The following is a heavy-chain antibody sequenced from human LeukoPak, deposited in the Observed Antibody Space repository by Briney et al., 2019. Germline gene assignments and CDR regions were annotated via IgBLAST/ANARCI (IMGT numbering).Heavy chain of an antibody. CDR1: GFIFSNYA. J-gene: IGHJ3*02. D-gene: IGHD3-10*01. V-gene: IGHV3-23*01. CDR2: ISGSGDSA. CDR3: AKDVFGGLLDAFDI. Sequence: PGGSLRLSCAASGFIFSNYAMSWVRQAPGKGLEWVSAISGSGDSAYYADSVKGRFTISRDNSKNKLYLQMNSLRAGDAAIYYCAKDVFGGLLDAFDIWGQGTVVTVSS.